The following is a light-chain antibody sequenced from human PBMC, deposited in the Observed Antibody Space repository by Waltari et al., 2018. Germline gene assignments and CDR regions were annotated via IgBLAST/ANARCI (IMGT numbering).Light chain of an antibody. CDR2: SNN. CDR1: SSNIGSKT. Sequence: QSVLTQPPSASGTPGQRVTISCSGSSSNIGSKTVNWYQQLPGTAPKLLIFSNNPLPSGGPDRFSGSKSGTSAALAISGLLSEDEADYYCSSWDDSVIGPVFGGGTKLTVL. V-gene: IGLV1-44*01. J-gene: IGLJ2*01. CDR3: SSWDDSVIGPV.